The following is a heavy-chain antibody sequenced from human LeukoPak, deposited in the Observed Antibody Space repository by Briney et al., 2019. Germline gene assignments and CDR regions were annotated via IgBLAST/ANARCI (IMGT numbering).Heavy chain of an antibody. CDR3: ARSEGEGFPAYYLDY. J-gene: IGHJ4*02. CDR2: IYTSGST. CDR1: GGSISSYY. V-gene: IGHV4-4*07. Sequence: SETLSLTCTVSGGSISSYYWSWIRQPAGKGLDWIARIYTSGSTNYNPSLKSRVTMSVDTSKNQFSLKLSSVTAADTAVYYCARSEGEGFPAYYLDYWGQGTLVTVSS.